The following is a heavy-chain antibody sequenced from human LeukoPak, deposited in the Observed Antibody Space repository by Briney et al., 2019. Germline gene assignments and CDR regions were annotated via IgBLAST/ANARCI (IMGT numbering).Heavy chain of an antibody. CDR2: INHSGST. V-gene: IGHV4-34*01. Sequence: PSETLSLTCAVYGGSFSGYYWSWIRQPPGKGLEWIGEINHSGSTNYNPSLKSRVTISVDTSKNRFSLKLSSVTAADTAVYYCARVLPEVYYYYGMDVWGQGTTVTVSS. J-gene: IGHJ6*02. CDR3: ARVLPEVYYYYGMDV. CDR1: GGSFSGYY.